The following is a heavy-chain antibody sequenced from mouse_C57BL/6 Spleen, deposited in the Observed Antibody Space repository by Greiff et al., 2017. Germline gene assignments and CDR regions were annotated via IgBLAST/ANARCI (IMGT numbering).Heavy chain of an antibody. V-gene: IGHV14-4*01. CDR3: TTWGITTRY. CDR2: IDPENGDT. J-gene: IGHJ2*01. D-gene: IGHD2-4*01. Sequence: VQLKQSGAELVRPGASVKLSCTASGFNIKDDYMHWVKQRPEQGLEWIGWIDPENGDTEYASKFQGKATITADTSSNTAYLQLSSLTSEDTAVYYCTTWGITTRYWGQGTTLTVSS. CDR1: GFNIKDDY.